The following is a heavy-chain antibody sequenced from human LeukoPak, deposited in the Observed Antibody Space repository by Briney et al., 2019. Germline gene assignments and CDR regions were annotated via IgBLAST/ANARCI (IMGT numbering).Heavy chain of an antibody. J-gene: IGHJ2*01. V-gene: IGHV4-39*01. D-gene: IGHD2-21*02. CDR2: IYYSGST. CDR1: GGSISSSSYY. CDR3: ARPIVVVTATLHRYFDL. Sequence: SETLSLTCTVSGGSISSSSYYWGWIRQPPGKGLEWIGSIYYSGSTYYNPSLKSRVTISVDTSKNQFSLKLSSVTAADTAVYYCARPIVVVTATLHRYFDLWGRGTLVTVSS.